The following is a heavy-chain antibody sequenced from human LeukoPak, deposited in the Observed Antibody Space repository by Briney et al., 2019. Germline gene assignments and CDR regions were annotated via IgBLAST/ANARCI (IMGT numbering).Heavy chain of an antibody. CDR1: GFTFSSYA. J-gene: IGHJ6*02. Sequence: PGGSLRLSCAASGFTFSSYAMSWVRQAPGKGLEWVSAISGSGGSTYYADSVKGRFTISRDNSKNTLYLQMNSLRAEDTAVYYCANPLNDYGESPYYYYGLDVWGQGTTVTVSS. D-gene: IGHD4-17*01. CDR3: ANPLNDYGESPYYYYGLDV. V-gene: IGHV3-23*01. CDR2: ISGSGGST.